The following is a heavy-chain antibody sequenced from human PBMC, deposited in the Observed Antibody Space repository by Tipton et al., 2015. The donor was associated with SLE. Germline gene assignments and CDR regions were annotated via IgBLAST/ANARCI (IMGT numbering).Heavy chain of an antibody. D-gene: IGHD2-15*01. CDR1: GFMFSSYA. V-gene: IGHV3-23*01. Sequence: SLRLSCAASGFMFSSYAMRWVRQAPGKGLEWVSVISGGGDSTSYADSVRGRVTISRDNSKNTLYLQMDNLRGDDTAVYYCVPRQVDLDHWGQGTLVSVSS. J-gene: IGHJ4*02. CDR2: ISGGGDST. CDR3: VPRQVDLDH.